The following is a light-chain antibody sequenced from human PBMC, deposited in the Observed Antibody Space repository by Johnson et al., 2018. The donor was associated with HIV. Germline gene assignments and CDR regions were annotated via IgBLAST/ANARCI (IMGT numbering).Light chain of an antibody. V-gene: IGLV1-51*01. Sequence: QSVLTQPPSVSAAPGQKVTISCSGSSSNIGNNYVSWYQQLPGTAPKLLIYDNNKRPSGIPDRFSGSKSGTSATLGITGLQTGDEADYYCATWDTSLSVYVFGTVTKVTVL. CDR2: DNN. J-gene: IGLJ1*01. CDR3: ATWDTSLSVYV. CDR1: SSNIGNNY.